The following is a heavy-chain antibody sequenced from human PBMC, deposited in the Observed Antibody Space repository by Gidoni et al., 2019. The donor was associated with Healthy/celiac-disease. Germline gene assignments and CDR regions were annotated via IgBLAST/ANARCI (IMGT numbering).Heavy chain of an antibody. CDR3: ARGGRGFWSGYSLDY. CDR1: GYTFTSYG. Sequence: QVQLVQSGAEVKKPGASVKVSCKASGYTFTSYGISWVRQAPGQGLEWIGWISAYNGNTNYAQKLQGRVNMTTDTSTSTAYMELRSLRSDDTAVYHCARGGRGFWSGYSLDYWGQGTLVTVSS. D-gene: IGHD3-3*01. V-gene: IGHV1-18*01. CDR2: ISAYNGNT. J-gene: IGHJ4*02.